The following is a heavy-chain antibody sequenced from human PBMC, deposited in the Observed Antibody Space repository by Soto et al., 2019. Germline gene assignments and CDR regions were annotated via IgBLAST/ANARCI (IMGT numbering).Heavy chain of an antibody. CDR2: ISGYNGQT. D-gene: IGHD1-1*01. J-gene: IGHJ6*02. Sequence: QGQLVQSAPEVRKHGASVKVSCKASGYPFSTYGISWVRQAPGQGLEWMGWISGYNGQTNYAQKFRGRVTFTTDTSATTAYMELRSLRSDDTATYFCARDGRKELWVEGLNAMDVWGQGTTVTVSS. CDR3: ARDGRKELWVEGLNAMDV. CDR1: GYPFSTYG. V-gene: IGHV1-18*01.